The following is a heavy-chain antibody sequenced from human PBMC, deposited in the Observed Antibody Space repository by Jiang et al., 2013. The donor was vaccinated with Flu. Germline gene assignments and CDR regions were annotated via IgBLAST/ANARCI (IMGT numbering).Heavy chain of an antibody. D-gene: IGHD2-21*02. Sequence: SGAEVKKPGSSVKVSCKASGGTFSSYAISWVRQAPGQGLEWMGRIIPILGIANYAQKFQGRVTITADKSTSTAYMELSSLRSEDTAVYYCARDEGGIVVVTAMAFDYWGQGTLVTVSS. CDR3: ARDEGGIVVVTAMAFDY. CDR1: GGTFSSYA. V-gene: IGHV1-69*04. CDR2: IIPILGIA. J-gene: IGHJ4*02.